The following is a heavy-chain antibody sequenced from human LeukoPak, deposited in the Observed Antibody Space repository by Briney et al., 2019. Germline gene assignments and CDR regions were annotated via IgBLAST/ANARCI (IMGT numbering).Heavy chain of an antibody. Sequence: SETLSLTCTVSGVSVSSGSNYWSWIRQPPGKGLEWIGYIYSSGSTDYNPSLKSRVTISVDTAKNQFSLKLSSVTAADTAVYYCARAGGSYFYYYYYGMDVWGQGTTVTVSS. V-gene: IGHV4-61*01. D-gene: IGHD1-26*01. CDR1: GVSVSSGSNY. CDR2: IYSSGST. J-gene: IGHJ6*02. CDR3: ARAGGSYFYYYYYGMDV.